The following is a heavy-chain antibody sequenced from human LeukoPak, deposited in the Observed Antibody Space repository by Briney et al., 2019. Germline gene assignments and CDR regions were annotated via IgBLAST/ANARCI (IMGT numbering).Heavy chain of an antibody. Sequence: GASVKVSCKASGYTFTNYAMNWVRQAPGQGLEWMGWINTNTGNPTYAQGFTGRFVFSLDTSVSTAYLQISSLKAADTAVYYCARDGSYSDRSGYLDYWGQGTLVTVSS. CDR1: GYTFTNYA. D-gene: IGHD3-22*01. CDR2: INTNTGNP. J-gene: IGHJ4*02. V-gene: IGHV7-4-1*02. CDR3: ARDGSYSDRSGYLDY.